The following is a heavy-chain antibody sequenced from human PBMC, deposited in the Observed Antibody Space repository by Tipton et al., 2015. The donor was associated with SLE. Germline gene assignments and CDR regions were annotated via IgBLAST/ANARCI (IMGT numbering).Heavy chain of an antibody. Sequence: SLRLSCAASGFMFGDYTIHWVRQRPGKGLEWVSLISWDGRLTSYADSVKGRFTISRDDAKNSLYLQMISLRAGDTAVFHCARKGGYTSDVKYRYMDVWGKGTTVTVSS. V-gene: IGHV3-43*01. CDR1: GFMFGDYT. D-gene: IGHD1-1*01. J-gene: IGHJ6*04. CDR2: ISWDGRLT. CDR3: ARKGGYTSDVKYRYMDV.